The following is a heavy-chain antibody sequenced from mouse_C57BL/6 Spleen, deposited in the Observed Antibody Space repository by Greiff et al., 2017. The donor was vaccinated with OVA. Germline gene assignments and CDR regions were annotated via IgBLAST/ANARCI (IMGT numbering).Heavy chain of an antibody. Sequence: EVQLVESGGGLVKPGGSLKLSCAASGFTFSSYAMSWVRQTPEKRLEWVATISDGGSYTYYPDNVKGRFTISRDNAKNNLYLQMSHLKSEDTAMYYCARDGGLRQGFAYWGQGTLVTVSA. D-gene: IGHD2-4*01. J-gene: IGHJ3*01. CDR2: ISDGGSYT. CDR3: ARDGGLRQGFAY. CDR1: GFTFSSYA. V-gene: IGHV5-4*01.